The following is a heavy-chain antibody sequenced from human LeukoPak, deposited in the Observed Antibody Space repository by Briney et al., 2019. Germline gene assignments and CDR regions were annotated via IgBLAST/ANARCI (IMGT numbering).Heavy chain of an antibody. CDR1: GYTFTSYD. J-gene: IGHJ5*02. CDR3: VRALAVAARNWFDP. CDR2: MNANSGNT. Sequence: ASVKVSCRASGYTFTSYDINWVRQATGQGLDGMGWMNANSGNTGYAQKFQGRVTMTRNTSISTAYMELSSLRSEDTAVYYCVRALAVAARNWFDPWGQGTLVTVSS. D-gene: IGHD6-19*01. V-gene: IGHV1-8*01.